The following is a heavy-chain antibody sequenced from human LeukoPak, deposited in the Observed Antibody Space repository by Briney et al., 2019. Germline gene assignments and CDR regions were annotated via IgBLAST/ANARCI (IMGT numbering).Heavy chain of an antibody. CDR1: GFTFNSFA. J-gene: IGHJ4*02. D-gene: IGHD1-1*01. V-gene: IGHV3-33*06. CDR3: AKTGVEGQKGLRGGTSN. CDR2: IWYGGSNK. Sequence: PGGSLRLSCAASGFTFNSFAMHWVRQAPGKGLEWVAVIWYGGSNKYYADSVKGRFTISRDNSKNTLYLQMNSLRAEDTAVYYCAKTGVEGQKGLRGGTSNWGQGTLVTVSS.